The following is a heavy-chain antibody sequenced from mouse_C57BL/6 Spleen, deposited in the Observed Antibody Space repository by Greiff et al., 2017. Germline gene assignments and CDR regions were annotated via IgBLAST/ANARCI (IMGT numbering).Heavy chain of an antibody. CDR3: ARNRDYYGSSHYFDY. CDR1: GFSLTSYG. Sequence: VKLMESGPGLVQPSQSLSITCTVSGFSLTSYGVHWVRQSPGKGLEWLGVIWSGGSTDYNAAFISRLSISKDNSKSQVFFKMNSLQADDTAIYYCARNRDYYGSSHYFDYWGQGTTLTVSS. CDR2: IWSGGST. V-gene: IGHV2-2*01. J-gene: IGHJ2*01. D-gene: IGHD1-1*01.